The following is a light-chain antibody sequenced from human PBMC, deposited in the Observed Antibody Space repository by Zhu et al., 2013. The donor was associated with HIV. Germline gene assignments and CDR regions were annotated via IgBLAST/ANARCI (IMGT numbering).Light chain of an antibody. CDR3: GSYTSGSTLKV. CDR2: EVS. Sequence: QSALTQPASVSGSPGQSITISCTGTSSDIGAYNYVSWYQHHPGEAPKVLFFEVSNRPSGVSTRFSVSKSGHTASLTISGLQADDEGDYYCGSYTSGSTLKVFGGGTKLTVL. J-gene: IGLJ2*01. V-gene: IGLV2-14*01. CDR1: SSDIGAYNY.